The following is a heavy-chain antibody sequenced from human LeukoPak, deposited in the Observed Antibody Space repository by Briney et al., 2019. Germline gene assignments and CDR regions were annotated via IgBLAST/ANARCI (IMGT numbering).Heavy chain of an antibody. Sequence: GGSLRLSFAASGFTFSSYAMSWVRQAPGKGLEWVSAISGSGGSTYYADPVKGRFTISRDNSKNTLYLQMNSLRAEDTAVYYCAKGSPWELLPYYFDYWGQGTLVTVSS. D-gene: IGHD1-26*01. CDR2: ISGSGGST. V-gene: IGHV3-23*01. J-gene: IGHJ4*02. CDR3: AKGSPWELLPYYFDY. CDR1: GFTFSSYA.